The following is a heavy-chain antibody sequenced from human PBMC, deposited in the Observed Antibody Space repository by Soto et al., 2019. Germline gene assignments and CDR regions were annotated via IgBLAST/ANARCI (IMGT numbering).Heavy chain of an antibody. CDR3: ARDRILAVRALDYYYGMDV. V-gene: IGHV3-21*01. CDR2: ISSSSSYI. D-gene: IGHD1-26*01. Sequence: NPGGSLRLSCAASGFTFSSYSMNWVRQAPGKGLEWVSSISSSSSYIYYADSVKGRFTISRDNAKNSLYLQMNSLRVEDTAVYYCARDRILAVRALDYYYGMDVWGQGTTVTVSS. J-gene: IGHJ6*02. CDR1: GFTFSSYS.